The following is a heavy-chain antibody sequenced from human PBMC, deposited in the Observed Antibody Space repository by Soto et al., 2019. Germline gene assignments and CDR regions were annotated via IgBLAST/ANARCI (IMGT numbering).Heavy chain of an antibody. Sequence: PSETLSLTCTVCGGSISSSSYDGVWNRQTPGKGLEGIGRSYYSGMTYYNASLKSRVTIYVETGKNQFSLKLSSVTAADTAVYYCARRNLSSSWSDYWGQGTLVTVSS. CDR2: SYYSGMT. CDR1: GGSISSSSYD. CDR3: ARRNLSSSWSDY. V-gene: IGHV4-39*01. J-gene: IGHJ4*02. D-gene: IGHD6-13*01.